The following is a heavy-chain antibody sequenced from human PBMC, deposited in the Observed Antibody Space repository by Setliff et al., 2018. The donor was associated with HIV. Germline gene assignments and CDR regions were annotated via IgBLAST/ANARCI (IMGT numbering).Heavy chain of an antibody. V-gene: IGHV3-33*01. D-gene: IGHD6-6*01. CDR1: GFSLSAHG. CDR3: ARPYSTSSWFFDY. J-gene: IGHJ4*02. CDR2: IWHDVTED. Sequence: GGSLRLSCAASGFSLSAHGMHWVRQAPGKGLEWVAGIWHDVTEDYYADSVKGRFSLSGDYSKNTVSLQMNSLRAEDTAVYYCARPYSTSSWFFDYWGQGTLVTVSS.